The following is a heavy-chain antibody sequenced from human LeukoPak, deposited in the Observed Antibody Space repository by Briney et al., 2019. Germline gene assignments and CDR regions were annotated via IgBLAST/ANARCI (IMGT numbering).Heavy chain of an antibody. CDR1: GGSFSGYY. J-gene: IGHJ4*02. CDR2: INHSGST. CDR3: ARGDLKSGSN. Sequence: SETLSLTCAVYGGSFSGYYWSWIRQPPGEGLEWIGEINHSGSTNYNPSLKSRVTISVDTSKNQFSLRLSSVTAADTAVYYCARGDLKSGSNWGQGTLVTVSS. V-gene: IGHV4-34*01. D-gene: IGHD3-3*01.